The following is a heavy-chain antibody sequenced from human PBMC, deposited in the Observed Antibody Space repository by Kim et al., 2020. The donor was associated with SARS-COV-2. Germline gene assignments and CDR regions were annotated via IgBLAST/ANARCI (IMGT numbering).Heavy chain of an antibody. CDR3: ARGNYYESVSLSDYYNGMDV. D-gene: IGHD3-10*01. V-gene: IGHV3-30-3*01. CDR2: ISFDGRNK. Sequence: GGSLRLSCAASGLSFDIAAMNWVRQAPGKGLEWVAVISFDGRNKEYADSVKGRFTISRDNPKSTLYLQMNSLRAEDTAVYYCARGNYYESVSLSDYYNGMDVWGQGTTVPVSS. CDR1: GLSFDIAA. J-gene: IGHJ6*02.